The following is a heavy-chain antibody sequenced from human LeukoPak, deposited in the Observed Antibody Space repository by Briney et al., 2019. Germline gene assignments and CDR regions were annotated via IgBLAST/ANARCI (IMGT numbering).Heavy chain of an antibody. CDR1: GFTFSSCS. J-gene: IGHJ4*02. Sequence: GGSLRLSCAASGFTFSSCSMNWVRQAPGKGLEWVSSISSSSSYIYYADSVKGRFTVSRDNAKNSLYLQMNSLRAEDTAVYYCARDTPKSSGYYSDYWGQGTLVTVSS. V-gene: IGHV3-21*01. D-gene: IGHD3-22*01. CDR3: ARDTPKSSGYYSDY. CDR2: ISSSSSYI.